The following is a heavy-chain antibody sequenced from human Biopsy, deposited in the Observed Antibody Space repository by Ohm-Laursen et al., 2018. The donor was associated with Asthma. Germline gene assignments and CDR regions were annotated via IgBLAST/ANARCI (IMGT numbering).Heavy chain of an antibody. V-gene: IGHV4-61*01. CDR1: GGSVSSGSYY. CDR2: IYYSGST. CDR3: ARDFVDSAMDYFDY. D-gene: IGHD5-18*01. Sequence: SDTLSLTCTVSGGSVSSGSYYWSWIRQPPGKGLEWIGYIYYSGSTNYNPSLKSRVTISVDTSKNQFSLKLSSVTAADTAVYYCARDFVDSAMDYFDYWGQGTLVTVSS. J-gene: IGHJ4*02.